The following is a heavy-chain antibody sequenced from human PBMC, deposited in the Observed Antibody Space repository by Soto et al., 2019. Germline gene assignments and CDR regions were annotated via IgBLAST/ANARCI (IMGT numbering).Heavy chain of an antibody. J-gene: IGHJ4*02. CDR1: GYTFTSSD. CDR3: ARGPPESAGV. CDR2: MNPNSGDT. V-gene: IGHV1-8*02. Sequence: QAQLVQSGAEVKKPGASVKVSCKASGYTFTSSDIIWVRQATGQGLEWMGWMNPNSGDTGYAQKFQGRVTLTRNTSISTAYMELSSLRSDDTAVYYCARGPPESAGVWGQGTLVTVSS. D-gene: IGHD3-10*01.